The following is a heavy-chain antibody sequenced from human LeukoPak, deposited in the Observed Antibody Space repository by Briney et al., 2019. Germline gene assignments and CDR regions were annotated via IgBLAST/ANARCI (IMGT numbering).Heavy chain of an antibody. CDR3: ATPTAGTWHFDY. J-gene: IGHJ4*02. D-gene: IGHD1-1*01. V-gene: IGHV3-7*01. Sequence: GGSLRLSCEASGFTFSSYIMTWVRQAPGKGLEWVANIKQDASERYYVDSVKGRFTISRDNAKNSLYLQMNSLRAEDTAVYYCATPTAGTWHFDYWGQGTLVTVSS. CDR1: GFTFSSYI. CDR2: IKQDASER.